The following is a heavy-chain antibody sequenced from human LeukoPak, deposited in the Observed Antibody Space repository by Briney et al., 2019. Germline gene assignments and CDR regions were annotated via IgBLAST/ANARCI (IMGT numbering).Heavy chain of an antibody. CDR2: INAGNGNT. D-gene: IGHD2-2*01. CDR1: GYTFTSYA. J-gene: IGHJ4*02. Sequence: ASVKVSCKASGYTFTSYAMHWVRQAPGQRLEWMGWINAGNGNTKYSQKLQGRVTMTTDTSTSTAYMELRSLRSDDTAVYYCAREWRYCSSTSCIDYWGQGTLVTVSS. V-gene: IGHV1-3*01. CDR3: AREWRYCSSTSCIDY.